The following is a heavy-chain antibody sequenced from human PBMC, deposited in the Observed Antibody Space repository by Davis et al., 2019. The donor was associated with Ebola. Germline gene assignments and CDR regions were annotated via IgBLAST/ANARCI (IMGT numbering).Heavy chain of an antibody. CDR1: GFTFGDYA. CDR3: TRDGGYQLPGIWFDP. J-gene: IGHJ5*02. V-gene: IGHV3-49*03. Sequence: GESLKISCTASGFTFGDYAMSWFRQAPGKGLEWVGFIRSKAYGGTTEYAASVKGRFTISRDDSKSIAYLQMNSLKTEDTAVYYCTRDGGYQLPGIWFDPWGQGTLVTVSS. CDR2: IRSKAYGGTT. D-gene: IGHD2-2*01.